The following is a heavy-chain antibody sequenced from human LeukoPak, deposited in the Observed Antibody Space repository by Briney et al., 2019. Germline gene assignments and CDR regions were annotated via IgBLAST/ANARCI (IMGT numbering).Heavy chain of an antibody. CDR3: ANLNYFDWLSIFDY. Sequence: GGSLRLSCAASGFTFSSYAMSWVRQAPGKGLEWVSAISGSGGSTYYADSVRGRFTISRDNSKNTLYLQMNSLRAEDTAVYYCANLNYFDWLSIFDYWGQGTLVTVSS. J-gene: IGHJ4*02. CDR1: GFTFSSYA. V-gene: IGHV3-23*01. CDR2: ISGSGGST. D-gene: IGHD3-9*01.